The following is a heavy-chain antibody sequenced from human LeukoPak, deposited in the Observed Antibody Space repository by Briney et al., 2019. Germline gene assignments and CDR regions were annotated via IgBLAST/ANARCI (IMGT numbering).Heavy chain of an antibody. V-gene: IGHV3-15*01. D-gene: IGHD3-9*01. CDR2: IKSKSDGGTT. J-gene: IGHJ4*02. Sequence: GGSLRLSCAGSGFTFSNAWMNWVRQAPGKGLEWVGRIKSKSDGGTTEYAAPVKGRFTISRDDSKNTLYLQMNSLKTEDTAVYYCSTARDPGFYPDYWGQGTLVTVSS. CDR1: GFTFSNAW. CDR3: STARDPGFYPDY.